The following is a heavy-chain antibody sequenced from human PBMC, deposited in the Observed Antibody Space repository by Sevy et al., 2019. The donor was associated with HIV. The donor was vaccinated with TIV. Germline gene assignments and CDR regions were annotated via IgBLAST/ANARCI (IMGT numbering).Heavy chain of an antibody. CDR2: LSFGCGEI. Sequence: GGSLRLSCAASGFTFSKYSMSWVRQPQGKGLEWVSTLSFGCGEINYADSVKGRFTISSDNSKSSVYLQMNNLRPEDTAVYYCAREGCTKPHDYWGQGTLVTVSS. V-gene: IGHV3-23*01. J-gene: IGHJ4*02. D-gene: IGHD2-8*01. CDR3: AREGCTKPHDY. CDR1: GFTFSKYS.